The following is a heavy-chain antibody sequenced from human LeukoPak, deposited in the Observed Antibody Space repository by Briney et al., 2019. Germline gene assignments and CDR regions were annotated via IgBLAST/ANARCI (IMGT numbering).Heavy chain of an antibody. V-gene: IGHV5-51*01. D-gene: IGHD6-19*01. CDR3: GGGIEVAGMDY. CDR1: GYSFTSYW. Sequence: GESLKTSCKGSGYSFTSYWIGWVRQMPGKGLEWMGIIYPGDSDTRYSPSFQGQVTISADKSISTAYLQWSSLKASDTAMYYCGGGIEVAGMDYGGKGPWVTVSS. CDR2: IYPGDSDT. J-gene: IGHJ4*02.